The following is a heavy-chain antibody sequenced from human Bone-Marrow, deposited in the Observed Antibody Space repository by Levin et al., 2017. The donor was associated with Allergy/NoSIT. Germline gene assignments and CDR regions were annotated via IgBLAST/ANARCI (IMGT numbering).Heavy chain of an antibody. V-gene: IGHV3-7*01. CDR2: MNQDENEK. Sequence: PGGSLRLSCVASGFSFDKYWMSWVRQVPGRGLEWVANMNQDENEKYYVDSVEGRFTISRDNAKNSLYLQMNSLRVEDTAVYYCARLSRQDQPLFRGYSYYDMDVWGQGTTATVSS. D-gene: IGHD2-2*01. J-gene: IGHJ6*02. CDR3: ARLSRQDQPLFRGYSYYDMDV. CDR1: GFSFDKYW.